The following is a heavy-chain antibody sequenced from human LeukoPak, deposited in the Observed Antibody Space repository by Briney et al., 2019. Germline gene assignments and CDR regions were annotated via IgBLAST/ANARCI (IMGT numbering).Heavy chain of an antibody. V-gene: IGHV1-18*01. J-gene: IGHJ6*02. CDR1: GYTFINYG. D-gene: IGHD3-10*01. Sequence: ASVKVSCKSSGYTFINYGISWVRQAPGQGLEWMGWISAYNGNTDYAQKFQDRVTMTTDTSTRTAYMELRSLKFDDTAVYYCARVGRASGSLGYGMDVWGLGTTVTVSS. CDR3: ARVGRASGSLGYGMDV. CDR2: ISAYNGNT.